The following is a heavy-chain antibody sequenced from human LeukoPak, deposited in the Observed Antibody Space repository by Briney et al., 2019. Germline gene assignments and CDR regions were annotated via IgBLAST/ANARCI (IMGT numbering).Heavy chain of an antibody. CDR3: ARVIFAAYYYYGMDV. V-gene: IGHV4-39*07. CDR2: INHSGST. J-gene: IGHJ6*02. CDR1: GGSISSSSYY. Sequence: SETLSLTCTVSGGSISSSSYYWGWIRQPPGKGLEWIGEINHSGSTNYNPSLKSRVTISVDTSKNQFSLKLSSVTAADTAVYYCARVIFAAYYYYGMDVWGQGTTVTVSS. D-gene: IGHD3-3*02.